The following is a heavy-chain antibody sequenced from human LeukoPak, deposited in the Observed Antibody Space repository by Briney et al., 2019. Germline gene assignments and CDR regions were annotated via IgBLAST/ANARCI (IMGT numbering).Heavy chain of an antibody. V-gene: IGHV3-23*01. Sequence: GGSLRLSCAASGFTFSSYAMSWVRQAPGKGLAWVSGISGSGDSTYYADSVRGRFTISRDNSKNTLFLQMNSLRAEDTAVYYCAKADRRSDLPYYFDYWGQGTLVTVSS. J-gene: IGHJ4*02. CDR1: GFTFSSYA. CDR3: AKADRRSDLPYYFDY. CDR2: ISGSGDST.